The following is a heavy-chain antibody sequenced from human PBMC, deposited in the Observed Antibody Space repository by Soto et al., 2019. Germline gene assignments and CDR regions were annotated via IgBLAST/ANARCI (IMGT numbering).Heavy chain of an antibody. Sequence: PSETLSLTCTVSGDSVSSSNYYWGWIRQPPGKGLEWIGSVLHSGSTYYNPSLKSRVTMSVDTSKNQFSLNLSSVTAADAAVYYCARHPTFSGWEYYFDYWGQGTPVTVSS. CDR3: ARHPTFSGWEYYFDY. CDR2: VLHSGST. V-gene: IGHV4-39*01. D-gene: IGHD6-19*01. CDR1: GDSVSSSNYY. J-gene: IGHJ4*02.